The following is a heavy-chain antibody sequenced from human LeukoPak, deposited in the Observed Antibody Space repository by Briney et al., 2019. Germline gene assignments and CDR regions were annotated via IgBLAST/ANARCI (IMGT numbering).Heavy chain of an antibody. CDR2: ISGSGGST. CDR3: ARHLNYYLDY. Sequence: GGSLRLSCAASGFTFSSYAMSWVRQAPGKGLEWVSGISGSGGSTYYADSVKGRFTISRDNAKNTLYLQMNSLRAEDAAVYYCARHLNYYLDYWGQGTLVTVSS. V-gene: IGHV3-23*01. D-gene: IGHD3-10*01. J-gene: IGHJ4*02. CDR1: GFTFSSYA.